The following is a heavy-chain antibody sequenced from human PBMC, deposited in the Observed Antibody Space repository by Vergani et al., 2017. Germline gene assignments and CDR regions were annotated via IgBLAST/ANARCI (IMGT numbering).Heavy chain of an antibody. J-gene: IGHJ6*02. CDR1: GFTFSDCS. D-gene: IGHD2-8*01. V-gene: IGHV3-21*06. CDR3: ARDCTSGGCPDNYGMDV. CDR2: IGSSGPYI. Sequence: VQLVESGGGLVKPGGSLRLSCAASGFTFSDCSMSWVRQAPGKGLEWVAFIGSSGPYIHYADSVKGRFIISRDNTNNSLFLQLRSLRAEDAAVYYCARDCTSGGCPDNYGMDVWGQGATVTVSS.